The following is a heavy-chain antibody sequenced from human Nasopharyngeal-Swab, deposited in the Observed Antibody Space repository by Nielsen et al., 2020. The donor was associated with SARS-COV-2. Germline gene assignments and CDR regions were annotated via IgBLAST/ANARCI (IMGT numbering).Heavy chain of an antibody. CDR3: ARDYGDYERRQYYYYYGMDV. V-gene: IGHV3-48*03. J-gene: IGHJ6*02. CDR2: ISSSGSTI. CDR1: GFTFSSYE. D-gene: IGHD4-17*01. Sequence: GEALKISWAAAGFTFSSYEMNWVRQAPGKGLEWVSYISSSGSTIYYADSVTGRFTISRDNAKNSLYLQMNSLRAEDTAVYYCARDYGDYERRQYYYYYGMDVWGQGTTVTVSS.